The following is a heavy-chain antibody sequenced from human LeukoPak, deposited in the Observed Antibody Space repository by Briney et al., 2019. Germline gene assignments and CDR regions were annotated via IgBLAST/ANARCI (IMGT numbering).Heavy chain of an antibody. CDR1: GFTFSSYW. Sequence: GGSLRLSCAASGFTFSSYWMHWVRQAPGKGLVWVSRFNSDGSNTRYADSVKGRFTISRDNSKKTLYLQMKSLRAEDTAVYYCAKDKGDYYGSGTYWGFDYWGQGTLVTVSS. CDR2: FNSDGSNT. J-gene: IGHJ4*02. CDR3: AKDKGDYYGSGTYWGFDY. V-gene: IGHV3-74*01. D-gene: IGHD3-10*01.